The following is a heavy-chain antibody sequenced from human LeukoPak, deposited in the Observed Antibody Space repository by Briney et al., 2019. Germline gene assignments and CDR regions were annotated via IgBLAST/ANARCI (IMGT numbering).Heavy chain of an antibody. V-gene: IGHV3-23*01. Sequence: QPGGSLLLSCAASGFTFSNYAMTWVRQAPGKGLEWVSGIIDSGGSTNYADSVKGRFSISRDNSKNTLFLQMNSLRAEDTGVYYCAKGRGGGWYSHFDYWGQGTLVTVSS. CDR1: GFTFSNYA. D-gene: IGHD6-19*01. CDR3: AKGRGGGWYSHFDY. CDR2: IIDSGGST. J-gene: IGHJ4*02.